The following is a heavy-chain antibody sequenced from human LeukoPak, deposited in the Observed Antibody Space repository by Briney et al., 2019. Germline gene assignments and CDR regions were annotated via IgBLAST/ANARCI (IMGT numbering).Heavy chain of an antibody. CDR3: ARAGQGPAFDY. V-gene: IGHV3-48*04. CDR1: GFTFSSYS. CDR2: ISSSSSTI. Sequence: GGSLRLSCAASGFTFSSYSMNWIRQAPGKGLEWVSYISSSSSTIYYADSVKGRFTISRDNAKNSLYLQMNSLRAEDTAVYYCARAGQGPAFDYWGQGTLVTVSS. J-gene: IGHJ4*02.